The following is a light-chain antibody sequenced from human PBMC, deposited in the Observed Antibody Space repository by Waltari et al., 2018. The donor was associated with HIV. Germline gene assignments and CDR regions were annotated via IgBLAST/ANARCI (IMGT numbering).Light chain of an antibody. CDR1: SSSIGAGHD. J-gene: IGLJ1*01. CDR3: QSYDSSLSGSKV. V-gene: IGLV1-40*01. CDR2: ENI. Sequence: QPVLTQPPSVSGAPGQNVTISCTGSSSSIGAGHDVHWYQQLPGTAPKLLIYENINRPSGVPDRFSGSRSATSASLAITGLQAEDEADYYCQSYDSSLSGSKVFGTGTKVTVL.